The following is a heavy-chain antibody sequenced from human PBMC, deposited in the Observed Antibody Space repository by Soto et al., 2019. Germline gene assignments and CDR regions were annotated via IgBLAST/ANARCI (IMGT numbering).Heavy chain of an antibody. J-gene: IGHJ5*02. V-gene: IGHV4-30-2*01. D-gene: IGHD2-21*02. CDR1: GGSISSGGYF. CDR3: GSFSCLYCVGDCFLPTPGWSDP. Sequence: SETLSLTCAVSGGSISSGGYFWSWIRQPPGKGLEWIGYIYHSGSTYYNPSLKSRVSISVDRSKNQFSLKLSSVTAADTAVFWCGSFSCLYCVGDCFLPTPGWSDPGGQGTLVTV. CDR2: IYHSGST.